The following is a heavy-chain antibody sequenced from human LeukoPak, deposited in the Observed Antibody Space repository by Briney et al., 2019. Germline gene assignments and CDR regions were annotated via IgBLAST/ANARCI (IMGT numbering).Heavy chain of an antibody. CDR3: ARDGRLWFGETNWFDP. CDR1: GDSIINGSYY. Sequence: SQTLSLTRTVSGDSIINGSYYWSWIRQPPGKGLEWIGCIYYSGSTYYNPSLKSRVIISLDTSKNQLSLKLSSLTAADTAFYYCARDGRLWFGETNWFDPWGQGTLVTVSS. D-gene: IGHD3-10*01. J-gene: IGHJ5*02. V-gene: IGHV4-31*03. CDR2: IYYSGST.